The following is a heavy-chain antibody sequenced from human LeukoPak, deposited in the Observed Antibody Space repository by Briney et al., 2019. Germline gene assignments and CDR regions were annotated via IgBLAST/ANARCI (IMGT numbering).Heavy chain of an antibody. Sequence: SETLSLTCTVSGGSISSYYWSWIRQPPGKGLEWIGYIYYSGTTNYNPSLKSRVTISVDTSKNQFSLQLNSVTAADTAVYYCARGGLYCSSTSCYQFWFDPWGQGTLVTVSS. V-gene: IGHV4-59*12. CDR1: GGSISSYY. CDR2: IYYSGTT. CDR3: ARGGLYCSSTSCYQFWFDP. D-gene: IGHD2-2*01. J-gene: IGHJ5*02.